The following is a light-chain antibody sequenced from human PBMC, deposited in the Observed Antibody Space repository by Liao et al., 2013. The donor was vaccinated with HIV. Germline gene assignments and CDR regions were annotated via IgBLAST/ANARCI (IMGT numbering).Light chain of an antibody. CDR1: NIGRTT. V-gene: IGLV3-21*04. CDR2: DDS. CDR3: QVWDSSSDHRGV. J-gene: IGLJ1*01. Sequence: SSVLTQPPSVSVAPGKTARVTCGGNNIGRTTVHWYQQKPGQAPVLVIYDDSDRPAGIPERFSGSNSGNTATLTISRVEAGDEADYYCQVWDSSSDHRGVFGTGTKVTVL.